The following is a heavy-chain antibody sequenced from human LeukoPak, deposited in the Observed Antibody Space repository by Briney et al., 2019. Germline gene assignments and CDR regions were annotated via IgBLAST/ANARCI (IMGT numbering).Heavy chain of an antibody. CDR2: INPNSGGT. V-gene: IGHV1-2*02. Sequence: ASVKVSCKASGYTFAGYYMHWVRQAPGQGLEWMGWINPNSGGTNYAQKFQGRVTMTRDTSISTAYMELSRLRSDDTAVYYCARVRRGYSYGPFGYWGQGTLVTVSS. D-gene: IGHD5-18*01. CDR3: ARVRRGYSYGPFGY. J-gene: IGHJ4*02. CDR1: GYTFAGYY.